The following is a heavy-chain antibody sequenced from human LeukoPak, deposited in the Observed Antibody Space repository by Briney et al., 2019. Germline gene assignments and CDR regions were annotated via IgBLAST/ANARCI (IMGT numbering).Heavy chain of an antibody. Sequence: GGSLRLSCAASGFTFSSYAMHWVRQAPGKGLEWVAVISYDGSNKYYADSVKGRFTISRDNSKNTLYLQMNSLRAEDTAVYYCARTHYCSSTSCYGDDAFDIWGRGTMVTVSS. CDR3: ARTHYCSSTSCYGDDAFDI. CDR2: ISYDGSNK. J-gene: IGHJ3*02. CDR1: GFTFSSYA. V-gene: IGHV3-30*04. D-gene: IGHD2-2*01.